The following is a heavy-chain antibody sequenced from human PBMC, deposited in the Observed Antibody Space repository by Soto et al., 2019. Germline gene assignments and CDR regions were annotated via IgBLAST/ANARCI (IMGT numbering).Heavy chain of an antibody. J-gene: IGHJ5*02. CDR3: ARDRAIAVAGHTQDNWFDP. CDR1: GFTFSDSY. V-gene: IGHV3-11*06. CDR2: ISGTSSYT. Sequence: QVQLVESGGGLVKPGGSLRLSCAASGFTFSDSYMSWIRQAPGRGLEWVSYISGTSSYTDYAASVKGRFTISRDNAKKSVYLEMTSLRVEDTAVYFCARDRAIAVAGHTQDNWFDPWGQGTLVTVSS. D-gene: IGHD6-19*01.